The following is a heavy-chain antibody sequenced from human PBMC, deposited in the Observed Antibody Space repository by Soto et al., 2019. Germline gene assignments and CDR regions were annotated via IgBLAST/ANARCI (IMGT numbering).Heavy chain of an antibody. D-gene: IGHD3-3*01. CDR1: GGTFSSYA. CDR2: IIPIFGTA. CDR3: ARTKDFGVVIIPSYYFDY. J-gene: IGHJ4*02. V-gene: IGHV1-69*13. Sequence: SVKVSCKASGGTFSSYAISWVRQAPGQGLEWMGGIIPIFGTANYAQKFQGRVTITADESTSTAYMELSSLRSEDTAVYYCARTKDFGVVIIPSYYFDYSGQGTLVTVSS.